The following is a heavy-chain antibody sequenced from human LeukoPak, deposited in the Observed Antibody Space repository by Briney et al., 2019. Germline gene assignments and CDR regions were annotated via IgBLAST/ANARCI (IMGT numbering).Heavy chain of an antibody. CDR3: AKDVRRCNGACT. J-gene: IGHJ5*02. CDR1: GYTFTSNG. CDR2: ISASGGDT. D-gene: IGHD2-8*01. Sequence: SCRSSGYTFTSNGISWVRQAPGKGLEWVSGISASGGDTFYADSVKGRFTISRDNSKNTLSLQMNSLRVEDTAIYYCAKDVRRCNGACTWGQGTLVTVSS. V-gene: IGHV3-23*01.